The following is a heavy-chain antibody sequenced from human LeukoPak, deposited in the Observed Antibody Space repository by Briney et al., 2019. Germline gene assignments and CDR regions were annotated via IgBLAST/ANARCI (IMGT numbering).Heavy chain of an antibody. Sequence: GGSLRLSCAASGFTFSSYAMSWVRQAPGKGLEWVSAISGSGGSTYYADSVKGRFTISRDNAKNTLYLQMNSLRAEDTAVYYCARSYCGGDCSYDAFDIWGQGTMVTVSS. J-gene: IGHJ3*02. CDR1: GFTFSSYA. V-gene: IGHV3-23*01. CDR2: ISGSGGST. CDR3: ARSYCGGDCSYDAFDI. D-gene: IGHD2-21*02.